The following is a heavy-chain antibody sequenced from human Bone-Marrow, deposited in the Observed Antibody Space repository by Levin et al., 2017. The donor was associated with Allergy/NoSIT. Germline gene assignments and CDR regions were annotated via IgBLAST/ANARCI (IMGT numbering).Heavy chain of an antibody. CDR1: GFTFRTHD. Sequence: GESLKISCAASGFTFRTHDIHWVRQGTGKGLEWVSTIGTAGDTYYPDSVRGRFTISRENAKNSLYLQMNGLSAGDTAVYYCARYNYEYNALDIWGQGTMVTVSS. J-gene: IGHJ3*02. CDR3: ARYNYEYNALDI. D-gene: IGHD5-18*01. V-gene: IGHV3-13*01. CDR2: IGTAGDT.